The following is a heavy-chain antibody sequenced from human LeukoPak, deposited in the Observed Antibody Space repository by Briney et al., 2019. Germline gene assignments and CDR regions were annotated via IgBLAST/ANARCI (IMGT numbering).Heavy chain of an antibody. J-gene: IGHJ4*02. Sequence: SETLSLTCTVSGGSISSYYWSWIRQPPGKGLEWIGYIYYSGSTNYNPSLKSRVTISVDTSKNQFSLKLSSVTAADTAVYYCAREPGADGYNRYFDYWGQGTLVTVSS. D-gene: IGHD5-24*01. CDR1: GGSISSYY. CDR2: IYYSGST. CDR3: AREPGADGYNRYFDY. V-gene: IGHV4-59*01.